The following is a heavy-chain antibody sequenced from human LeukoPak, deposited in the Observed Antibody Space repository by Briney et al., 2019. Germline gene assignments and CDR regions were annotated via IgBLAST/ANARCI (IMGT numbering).Heavy chain of an antibody. V-gene: IGHV3-15*01. D-gene: IGHD3-10*01. CDR1: GFTFSNAW. CDR2: IKSKTDGGTT. J-gene: IGHJ3*02. Sequence: GGSLRLSCAASGFTFSNAWMSWVRQAPGKGLEWVGRIKSKTDGGTTDYAAPVKGRFTISRDDSKNTLYLQMNSLKTEDTAVYYCTTESGELFLDAFDIWGQGTMVTVSS. CDR3: TTESGELFLDAFDI.